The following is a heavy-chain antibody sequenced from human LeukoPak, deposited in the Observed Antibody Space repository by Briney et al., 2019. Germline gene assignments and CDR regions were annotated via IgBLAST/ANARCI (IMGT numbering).Heavy chain of an antibody. D-gene: IGHD5-12*01. J-gene: IGHJ5*02. CDR2: VYYNGNT. CDR1: GGSISSSSYY. V-gene: IGHV4-39*07. Sequence: PSETLSLTCTVSGGSISSSSYYWGWIRQPPGKGLEWIGNVYYNGNTYYNPSFRSRVTMSVDTSKNQFSLKLNSLTAADTAVYYCARGHTESADDYGNWFHPWGQGTLVTVSS. CDR3: ARGHTESADDYGNWFHP.